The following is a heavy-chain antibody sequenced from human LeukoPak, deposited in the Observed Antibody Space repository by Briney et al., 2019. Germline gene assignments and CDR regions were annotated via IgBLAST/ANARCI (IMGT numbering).Heavy chain of an antibody. V-gene: IGHV1-18*01. CDR2: ISAYNGNT. Sequence: ASVKVSCKASGYTFSTYDISWVRQAPGQGLEWMGWISAYNGNTNYAQKLKGRVTMTTDTSTSTAYMELRSLRSDDTAVYYCARVVLYEGHFDYWGQGTLVTVSS. CDR1: GYTFSTYD. CDR3: ARVVLYEGHFDY. J-gene: IGHJ4*02. D-gene: IGHD3-16*01.